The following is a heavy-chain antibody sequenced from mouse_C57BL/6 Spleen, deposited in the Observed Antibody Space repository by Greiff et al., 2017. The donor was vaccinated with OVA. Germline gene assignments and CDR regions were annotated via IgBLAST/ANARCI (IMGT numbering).Heavy chain of an antibody. Sequence: QVQLQQPGAELVRPGSSVKLSCKASGYTFTSYWMDWVKQRPGQGLEWIGNIYPSDSETHYNQKFKDKATLTVDKSSSTAYMQLSSLTSEDSAVYYCARSPLYGNCGYWGQGTTLTVSS. J-gene: IGHJ2*01. D-gene: IGHD2-1*01. V-gene: IGHV1-61*01. CDR3: ARSPLYGNCGY. CDR1: GYTFTSYW. CDR2: IYPSDSET.